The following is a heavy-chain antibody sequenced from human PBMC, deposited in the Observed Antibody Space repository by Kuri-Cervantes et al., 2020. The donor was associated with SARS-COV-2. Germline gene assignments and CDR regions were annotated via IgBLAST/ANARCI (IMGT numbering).Heavy chain of an antibody. J-gene: IGHJ1*01. V-gene: IGHV3-21*01. CDR3: AREGSSPTLFQH. CDR1: GFTFSSYS. Sequence: LSLTCAASGFTFSSYSMNWVRQAPGKGLEWVSSISSSSSYIYYADSVKGRFTISRDNAKNSLYLQMNSLRAEDTAVYYCAREGSSPTLFQHWGQGTLVTVSS. D-gene: IGHD2-2*01. CDR2: ISSSSSYI.